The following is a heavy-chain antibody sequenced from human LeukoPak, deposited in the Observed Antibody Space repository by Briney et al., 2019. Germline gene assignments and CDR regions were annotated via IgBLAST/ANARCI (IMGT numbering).Heavy chain of an antibody. Sequence: GGSLRLSCAASGFTFSSYWMYWVRQAPGKGLVWVSRINSDGSSATYADSVKGRFTISRDNAKNTLYLQMNSLRVEDTAAYYCARDRMNINGGWGQGTLVTVSS. CDR2: INSDGSSA. D-gene: IGHD2/OR15-2a*01. CDR3: ARDRMNINGG. J-gene: IGHJ4*02. CDR1: GFTFSSYW. V-gene: IGHV3-74*01.